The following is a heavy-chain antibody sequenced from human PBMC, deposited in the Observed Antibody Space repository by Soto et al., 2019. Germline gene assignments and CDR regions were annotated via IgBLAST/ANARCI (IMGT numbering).Heavy chain of an antibody. CDR2: ITRDGYNK. J-gene: IGHJ4*02. CDR1: GFMFKNYA. D-gene: IGHD6-6*01. V-gene: IGHV3-30*04. Sequence: PGGSLRLSCAGSGFMFKNYALNWVRQAPGKGLEWVASITRDGYNKYYADSVKGRFTISRDNSRDTLSLQMTALTIEDSSVYYCTKSSGGSSSVGMDYWGQGTRVTVSS. CDR3: TKSSGGSSSVGMDY.